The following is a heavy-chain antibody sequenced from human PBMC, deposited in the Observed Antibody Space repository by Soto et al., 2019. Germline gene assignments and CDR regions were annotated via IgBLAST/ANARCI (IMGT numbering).Heavy chain of an antibody. J-gene: IGHJ4*02. CDR1: GGSISSGGYY. V-gene: IGHV4-31*03. Sequence: QVQLQESGPGLVKPSLTLSLTCTVSGGSISSGGYYWSWIRQHPGKGLEWIGYIYFSGSTYYNPSLKSRVTISVDTSKNQFSLKLSSVTAADTAVYYCARSPHIQLWSYPSDYWGQGTLVTVSS. D-gene: IGHD5-18*01. CDR3: ARSPHIQLWSYPSDY. CDR2: IYFSGST.